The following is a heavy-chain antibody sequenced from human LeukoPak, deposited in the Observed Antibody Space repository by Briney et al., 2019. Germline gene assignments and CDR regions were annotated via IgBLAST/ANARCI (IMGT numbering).Heavy chain of an antibody. CDR1: GFTFSIYS. CDR3: AREVLGSPGWFDP. Sequence: GGSLRLSCAASGFTFSIYSMNWVRQAPGRGLEWVSSISSSSSYIYYADSVKGRFTISRDNAKNSLYLQMNSLRAEDTAVYYCAREVLGSPGWFDPWGQGTLVTVSS. D-gene: IGHD7-27*01. J-gene: IGHJ5*02. CDR2: ISSSSSYI. V-gene: IGHV3-21*01.